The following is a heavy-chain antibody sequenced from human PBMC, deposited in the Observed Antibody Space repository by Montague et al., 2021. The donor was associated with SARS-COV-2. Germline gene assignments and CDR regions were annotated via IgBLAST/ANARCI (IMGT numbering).Heavy chain of an antibody. D-gene: IGHD3-10*01. Sequence: SETLSLTCTVSGGSISSSSYYWGWIRQPPGKGLEWIGSIYYSGSTYYNPSLKNRVTISVDTSKNQFSLKLSSVTAADTAVYYCARQGRISMVRLNWFDPWGQGTLVTVSS. J-gene: IGHJ5*02. CDR2: IYYSGST. CDR3: ARQGRISMVRLNWFDP. CDR1: GGSISSSSYY. V-gene: IGHV4-39*01.